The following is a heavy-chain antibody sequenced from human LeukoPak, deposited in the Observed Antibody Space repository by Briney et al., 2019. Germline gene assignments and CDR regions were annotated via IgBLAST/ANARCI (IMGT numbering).Heavy chain of an antibody. CDR2: IYYSGST. CDR3: ARHQLRDYYYYGMDV. D-gene: IGHD3-16*01. CDR1: GGSISSSRYY. J-gene: IGHJ6*02. Sequence: SETLSLTCTVSGGSISSSRYYWGWIRQPPGQGLEWIGSIYYSGSTYYSPSLKSRVTISVDTSKNQFSLKLSSVTAADTAVYYCARHQLRDYYYYGMDVWGQGTTVTVSS. V-gene: IGHV4-39*01.